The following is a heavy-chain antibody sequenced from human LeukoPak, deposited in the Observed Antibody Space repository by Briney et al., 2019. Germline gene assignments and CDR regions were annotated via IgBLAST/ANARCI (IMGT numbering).Heavy chain of an antibody. V-gene: IGHV3-30-3*01. CDR2: ISYDGSNK. CDR3: ARDPYDSSGYYLDY. CDR1: GFTFSSYA. Sequence: GGSLRLSCAASGFTFSSYAMHWVRQAPGKGLEWVAVISYDGSNKYYADSVKGRFTISRDNSKNTLYLQMNSLRAEDTAVYYCARDPYDSSGYYLDYWGQGTLVTVSS. D-gene: IGHD3-22*01. J-gene: IGHJ4*02.